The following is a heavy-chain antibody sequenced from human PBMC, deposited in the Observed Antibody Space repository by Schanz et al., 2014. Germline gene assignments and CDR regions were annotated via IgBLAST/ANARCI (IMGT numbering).Heavy chain of an antibody. CDR3: VKTDAGWRFDY. Sequence: EVQLVESGGGLVQPGGSLRLSCAASGFTFSNYDMHWVRQAPGKGLVWVSRISGDGTTTSYADSVRGRFTISRDNSRNTVYLQMNNVGVXDTATYYCVKTDAGWRFDYWGQGTLVIVSS. J-gene: IGHJ4*02. CDR2: ISGDGTTT. D-gene: IGHD6-19*01. CDR1: GFTFSNYD. V-gene: IGHV3-74*02.